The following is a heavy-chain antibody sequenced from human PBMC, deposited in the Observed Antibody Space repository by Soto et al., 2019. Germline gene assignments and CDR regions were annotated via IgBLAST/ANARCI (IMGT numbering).Heavy chain of an antibody. CDR2: IIPIPDIT. V-gene: IGHV1-69*08. Sequence: QVQLVQSGAEVRKPGSSVKVSCKAPGGTFSTYIISWVRQAPGQGPEWMGRIIPIPDITNYAQKFQGRVTVTADRSTSTAYMELTSLKSEDTAVYYCARERITTRGDAFDLWGQGTMVTVSS. J-gene: IGHJ3*01. CDR1: GGTFSTYI. D-gene: IGHD3-3*01. CDR3: ARERITTRGDAFDL.